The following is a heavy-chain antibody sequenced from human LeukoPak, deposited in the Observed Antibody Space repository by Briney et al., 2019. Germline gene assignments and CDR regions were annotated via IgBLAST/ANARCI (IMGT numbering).Heavy chain of an antibody. V-gene: IGHV1-2*06. CDR1: GYTFTGYY. CDR2: INSNSGGT. CDR3: ARGAAVAGTRGHAFDI. D-gene: IGHD6-19*01. J-gene: IGHJ3*02. Sequence: ASVKVSCKASGYTFTGYYMHWVRQAPGQGLEWMGRINSNSGGTNYAQKFQGRVTMTRDTSISTAYMELSRLRSDDTAVYYCARGAAVAGTRGHAFDIWGQGTMVTVSS.